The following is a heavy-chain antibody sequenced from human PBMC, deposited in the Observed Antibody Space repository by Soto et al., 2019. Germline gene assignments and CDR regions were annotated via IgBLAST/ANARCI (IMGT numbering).Heavy chain of an antibody. CDR3: AKGFDYGEYKHIDH. CDR1: GFGFSTHA. CDR2: ITNTGLTT. D-gene: IGHD4-17*01. V-gene: IGHV3-23*01. Sequence: RRLSFAASGFGFSTHALTWVRQAPGKGLEWLSSITNTGLTTHYADSVKGRFTISRQNSRNTLHLQMNNLRVDDTAIYYCAKGFDYGEYKHIDHWRQGILVTVSS. J-gene: IGHJ4*02.